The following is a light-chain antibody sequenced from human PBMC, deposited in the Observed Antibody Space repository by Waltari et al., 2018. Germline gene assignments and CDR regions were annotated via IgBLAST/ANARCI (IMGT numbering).Light chain of an antibody. V-gene: IGKV3-11*01. CDR3: QQRGNWPPYT. CDR2: DAS. CDR1: QSVSNY. J-gene: IGKJ2*01. Sequence: EIVLTQSPATLSLSPGESATLSCRASQSVSNYLAWYQQKPGQPPRLLIYDASNRATGIPARFSGSGAGTDFTLTISSLEPEDFAVYYCQQRGNWPPYTFGQGTKLEIK.